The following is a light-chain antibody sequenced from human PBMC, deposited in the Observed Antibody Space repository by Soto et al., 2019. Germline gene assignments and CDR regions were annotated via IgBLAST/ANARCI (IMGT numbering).Light chain of an antibody. V-gene: IGKV3-11*01. CDR1: QRVSSY. J-gene: IGKJ4*01. CDR2: DAS. Sequence: EIVLTQSPATLSLSPGERVTLSCRASQRVSSYLAWYQQKPGQAPRLLMFDASSRATGIPARFSGSGSGTDFTLTISSLEPEDFAIYYCQQRSNGPITFGGGTKVEIK. CDR3: QQRSNGPIT.